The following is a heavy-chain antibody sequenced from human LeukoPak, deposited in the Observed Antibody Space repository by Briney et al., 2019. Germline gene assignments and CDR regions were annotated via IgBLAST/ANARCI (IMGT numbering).Heavy chain of an antibody. CDR3: ARAPLLSCAELL. Sequence: PGGSLRLSCAASGFTVSSNYMSWVRQAPGKGLEWVSVIYHGGSTYYEDSVKGRVTISRDNSKNTLYLQMNSLRAEDTAVYYCARAPLLSCAELLWGQGTLVTVSS. J-gene: IGHJ4*02. CDR2: IYHGGST. CDR1: GFTVSSNY. D-gene: IGHD3-10*01. V-gene: IGHV3-53*01.